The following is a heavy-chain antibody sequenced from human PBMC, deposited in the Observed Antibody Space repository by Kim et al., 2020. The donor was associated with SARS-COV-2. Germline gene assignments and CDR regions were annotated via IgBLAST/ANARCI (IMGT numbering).Heavy chain of an antibody. J-gene: IGHJ5*02. Sequence: SETLSLTCTVSGGSISSGGYYWSWIRQHPGMGLEWIGYIYYSGSTYYNPSLKSRVTISVDTSKNQFSLKLSPVTAAETAVYYCARAMGITIFGVVIVNWFDPWGQGTLIPVSS. V-gene: IGHV4-31*03. CDR3: ARAMGITIFGVVIVNWFDP. CDR1: GGSISSGGYY. D-gene: IGHD3-3*01. CDR2: IYYSGST.